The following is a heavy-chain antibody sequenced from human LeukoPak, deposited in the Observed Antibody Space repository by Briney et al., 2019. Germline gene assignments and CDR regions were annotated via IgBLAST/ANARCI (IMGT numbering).Heavy chain of an antibody. CDR1: GYTFTSYG. Sequence: ASVKVSCKASGYTFTSYGISWVRQAPGQGLEWMGWISAYNGNTNYAQKLQGRVTMTTDTSTSTAYMELRSLRSDDTAVYYCARDSSGWFSGGLQHWGQGTLVTVSS. CDR2: ISAYNGNT. CDR3: ARDSSGWFSGGLQH. V-gene: IGHV1-18*04. J-gene: IGHJ1*01. D-gene: IGHD6-19*01.